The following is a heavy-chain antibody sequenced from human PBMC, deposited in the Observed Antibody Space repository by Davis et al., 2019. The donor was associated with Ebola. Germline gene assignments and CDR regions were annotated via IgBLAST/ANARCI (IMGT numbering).Heavy chain of an antibody. J-gene: IGHJ6*02. CDR2: LSYDGTNN. V-gene: IGHV3-30*18. CDR3: AKDRGLEWELQIGGPYAMDV. D-gene: IGHD1-26*01. CDR1: GFPSSTNA. Sequence: WGSLRLSCAASGFPSSTNAFHLVRQAPGKGLEWLAALSYDGTNNYEADPVKGRFTISRANSKNTVYLQMNSLRPEVTPVYHCAKDRGLEWELQIGGPYAMDVWGQGTTVSVSS.